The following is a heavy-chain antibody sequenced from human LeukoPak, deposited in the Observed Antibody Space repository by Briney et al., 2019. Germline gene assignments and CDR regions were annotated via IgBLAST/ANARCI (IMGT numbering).Heavy chain of an antibody. D-gene: IGHD3-22*01. Sequence: SETLSLTCTVSGASIRSSSYYWGWIRQPPGKGLEWIGSIYYSGSTNYNPSLKSRVTISVDTSKNQFSLKLSSVTAADTAVYYCARVGYYYDSSGYLYYFDYWGQGTLVTVSS. CDR3: ARVGYYYDSSGYLYYFDY. V-gene: IGHV4-39*07. J-gene: IGHJ4*02. CDR1: GASIRSSSYY. CDR2: IYYSGST.